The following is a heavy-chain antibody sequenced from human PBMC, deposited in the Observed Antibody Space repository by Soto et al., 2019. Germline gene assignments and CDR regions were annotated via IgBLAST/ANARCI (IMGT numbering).Heavy chain of an antibody. D-gene: IGHD2-15*01. CDR3: ARGYCSGGSCYYYYYGMDV. CDR2: TYYRSKWYN. V-gene: IGHV6-1*01. J-gene: IGHJ6*02. CDR1: GDSVSSNSAA. Sequence: KQSQTLSLTCAISGDSVSSNSAAWNWIRQSPSRGLEWLGRTYYRSKWYNDYAVSVKSRITINPDTSKNQFSLQLNSVTPEDTAVYYCARGYCSGGSCYYYYYGMDVWGQGTTVTVSS.